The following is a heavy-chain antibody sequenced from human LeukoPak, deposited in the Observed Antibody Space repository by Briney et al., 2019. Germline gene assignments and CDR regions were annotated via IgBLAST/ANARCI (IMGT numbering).Heavy chain of an antibody. J-gene: IGHJ6*03. CDR1: GYTFTGYY. CDR2: INPNSGGT. V-gene: IGHV1-2*02. D-gene: IGHD3-10*01. Sequence: GASVKVSCKASGYTFTGYYMHWVRQAPGQGLEWMGWINPNSGGTNYAQKFQGRVTMTRDTSISTAYMELSRLNSDDTAVYYCARGVTGIYYYYYMGVWGTGTTVTVSS. CDR3: ARGVTGIYYYYYMGV.